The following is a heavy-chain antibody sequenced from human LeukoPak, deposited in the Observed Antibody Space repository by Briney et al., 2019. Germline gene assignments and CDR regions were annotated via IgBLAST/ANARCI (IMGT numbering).Heavy chain of an antibody. CDR1: GGSISSSNW. V-gene: IGHV4-4*02. D-gene: IGHD6-13*01. CDR3: ARLQQLAKLDY. Sequence: SETLSLTCAASGGSISSSNWWSWVRQPPGRGLEWIGEIYHSGSTNYNPSLKSRVTISVDKSKNQFSLKLSSVTAADTAVYYCARLQQLAKLDYWGQGTLVTVSS. CDR2: IYHSGST. J-gene: IGHJ4*02.